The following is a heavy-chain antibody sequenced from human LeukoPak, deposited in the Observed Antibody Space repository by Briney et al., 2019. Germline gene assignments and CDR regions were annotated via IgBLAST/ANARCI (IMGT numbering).Heavy chain of an antibody. CDR1: GDSVSSNSAA. CDR2: TYYRSKWYN. J-gene: IGHJ3*02. D-gene: IGHD1-26*01. CDR3: ARLGPFKRGAFDI. Sequence: TSQTLSLTCAISGDSVSSNSAAWNWIRQSPSRGLEWLGRTYYRSKWYNDYAVSVKSRIPINPDTSKNQFSLRLHSVTPEDTAVYYCARLGPFKRGAFDIWGQATMVTVSS. V-gene: IGHV6-1*01.